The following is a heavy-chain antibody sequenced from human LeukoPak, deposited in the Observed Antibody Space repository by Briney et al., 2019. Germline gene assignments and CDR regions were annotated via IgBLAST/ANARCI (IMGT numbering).Heavy chain of an antibody. Sequence: GRSLRLSCAASGFTFSSYAMHWVRQAPGKGLEWVAVISYDGSNKYYADSVKGRFTISRDGAKNTLFLQMNSLRDDDTAMYYCARGGLPGGFDYWGQGILVTVSS. CDR3: ARGGLPGGFDY. CDR1: GFTFSSYA. J-gene: IGHJ4*02. CDR2: ISYDGSNK. D-gene: IGHD7-27*01. V-gene: IGHV3-30-3*01.